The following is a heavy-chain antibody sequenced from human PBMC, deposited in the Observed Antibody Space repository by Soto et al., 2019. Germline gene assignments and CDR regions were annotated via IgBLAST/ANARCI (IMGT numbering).Heavy chain of an antibody. CDR1: GGSFSGYY. Sequence: PSETLSLTCAVYGGSFSGYYWSWIRQPPGKGLEWIGENNHSGSTNYNPSLKSRVTISVDTSNNQFSLKLSSVTAADTAVYYCARSSLGLWSLGYWGPGTLVTVSS. CDR3: ARSSLGLWSLGY. D-gene: IGHD5-18*01. J-gene: IGHJ4*02. V-gene: IGHV4-34*01. CDR2: NNHSGST.